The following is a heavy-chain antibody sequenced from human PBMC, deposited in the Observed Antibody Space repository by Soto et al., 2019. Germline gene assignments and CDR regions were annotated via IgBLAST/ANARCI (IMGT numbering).Heavy chain of an antibody. V-gene: IGHV3-23*01. CDR3: AKGKGAGATPDGANC. D-gene: IGHD1-26*01. CDR1: GLTFSNFG. CDR2: IRIDGDTT. J-gene: IGHJ4*02. Sequence: EVQVLESGGGLVQPGGSLRLSCAASGLTFSNFGMNWFRKIPGRGLVGVSGIRIDGDTTYNSDSVKGRFTVSRDTFKNTVYLQMNSLRVEDSAVYYGAKGKGAGATPDGANCWGQGTLVTVSS.